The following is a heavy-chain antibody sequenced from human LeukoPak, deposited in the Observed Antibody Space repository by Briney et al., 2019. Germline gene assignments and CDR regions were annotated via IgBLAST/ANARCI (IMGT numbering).Heavy chain of an antibody. Sequence: ASVKVSCKASVYTFSSYGISWVRQAPGQGLEWIVWISGYNGDTNYAQKFRGRVTMTTDTSTSTVYMKLRSLGSDDTAVYYCTREHHDYFQHGMDVWGQGTTVTVS. CDR1: VYTFSSYG. CDR3: TREHHDYFQHGMDV. CDR2: ISGYNGDT. V-gene: IGHV1-18*01. D-gene: IGHD2/OR15-2a*01. J-gene: IGHJ6*02.